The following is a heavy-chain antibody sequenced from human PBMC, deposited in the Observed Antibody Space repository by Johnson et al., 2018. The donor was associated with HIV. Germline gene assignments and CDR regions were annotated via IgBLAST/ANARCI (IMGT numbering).Heavy chain of an antibody. V-gene: IGHV3-66*01. CDR1: GFTVSSNY. CDR3: ARACRDGYTCDVFDI. CDR2: IFSGGST. Sequence: VHLVESGGGLVQPGGSLRLSCAASGFTVSSNYMTWVRQAPGKGLEWVSVIFSGGSTYYADSVKGRFTISRDNSKNTLYLKMNSLRAEDTAVFYCARACRDGYTCDVFDIWGQGTMVTVSS. J-gene: IGHJ3*02. D-gene: IGHD5-24*01.